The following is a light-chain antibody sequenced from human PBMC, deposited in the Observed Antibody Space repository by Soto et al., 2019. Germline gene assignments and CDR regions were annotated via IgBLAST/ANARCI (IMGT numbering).Light chain of an antibody. CDR3: QQYGNSPPYT. Sequence: EIVLTQSPGTLSLSPGERATLSCRASQSVSSSYLAWYQQKPGQAPRLLIYGASSRATGIPDRFSGSGSGTDFALTISSLEPEDFAFYYCQQYGNSPPYTFGQGAKLEIK. CDR1: QSVSSSY. V-gene: IGKV3-20*01. CDR2: GAS. J-gene: IGKJ2*01.